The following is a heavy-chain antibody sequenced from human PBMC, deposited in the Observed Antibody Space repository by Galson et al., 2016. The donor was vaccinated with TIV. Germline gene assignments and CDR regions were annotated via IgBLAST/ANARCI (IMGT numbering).Heavy chain of an antibody. V-gene: IGHV3-74*01. D-gene: IGHD3-10*01. Sequence: SLRLSCAVSEFTFNNYYIHWVRQAPGKGLVWVSRIRNDGTNTGHADSVKGRFTISRDNAKETVDLQMTSLRADDTAVYYCAKGRGSMFDYWGQRTGVTVSS. CDR1: EFTFNNYY. CDR3: AKGRGSMFDY. CDR2: IRNDGTNT. J-gene: IGHJ4*02.